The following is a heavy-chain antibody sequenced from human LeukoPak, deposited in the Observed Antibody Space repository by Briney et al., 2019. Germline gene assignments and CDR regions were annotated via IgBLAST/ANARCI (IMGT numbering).Heavy chain of an antibody. CDR1: GITFSTIG. D-gene: IGHD2-21*01. V-gene: IGHV3-23*01. CDR2: ISKSGGST. J-gene: IGHJ4*02. Sequence: PGGSLRLSCAVSGITFSTIGVSWVRLAPGKGLEWISSISKSGGSTYYADSVKGRFTISRDNSKDTLYLQMNGLRAEDTAVYYCANVVGGYWGQGTLVTVSS. CDR3: ANVVGGY.